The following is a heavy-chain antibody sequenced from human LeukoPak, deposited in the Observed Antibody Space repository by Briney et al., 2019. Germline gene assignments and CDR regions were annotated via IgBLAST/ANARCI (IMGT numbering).Heavy chain of an antibody. CDR1: GYSISSGYY. D-gene: IGHD6-6*01. J-gene: IGHJ4*02. V-gene: IGHV4-38-2*01. Sequence: SETLSLTCGVSGYSISSGYYWGWIWQPPGKGLEWMGNIYHSGSSYYNPSLKSRVSISVDTSKNQFSLRLRSVTAADTAVYFCARSARIAARPQNFDYWGQGTLVPVSS. CDR2: IYHSGSS. CDR3: ARSARIAARPQNFDY.